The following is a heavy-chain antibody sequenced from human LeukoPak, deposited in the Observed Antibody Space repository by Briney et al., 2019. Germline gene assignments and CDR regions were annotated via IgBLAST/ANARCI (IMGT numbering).Heavy chain of an antibody. Sequence: ASVKVSCKAFGYTFTGYYMHWVRQAPGQGLEWMGWINPNSGGTNYAQKFQGRVTMTRDTSISTAYMELSRLRSDDTAVYYCARDLIGRYSGSYQPLYYFDYWGQGTLVTVSS. V-gene: IGHV1-2*02. D-gene: IGHD1-26*01. CDR3: ARDLIGRYSGSYQPLYYFDY. J-gene: IGHJ4*02. CDR2: INPNSGGT. CDR1: GYTFTGYY.